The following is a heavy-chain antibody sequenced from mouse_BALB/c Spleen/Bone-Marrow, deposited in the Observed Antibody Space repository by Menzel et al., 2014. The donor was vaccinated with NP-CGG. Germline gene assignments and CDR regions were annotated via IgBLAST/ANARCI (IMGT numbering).Heavy chain of an antibody. V-gene: IGHV14-3*02. J-gene: IGHJ3*01. D-gene: IGHD1-1*01. CDR1: GFNIKDTY. Sequence: EVKLVESGAELVKPGASVKLSCTASGFNIKDTYMHWVKQRPEQGLEWIGRIDPANGNTKYDPKFQGKATITADTSSNTAYLQLSSLTSEDTAVYYCARYNYGSIKFAYWGQGTLVTVSA. CDR2: IDPANGNT. CDR3: ARYNYGSIKFAY.